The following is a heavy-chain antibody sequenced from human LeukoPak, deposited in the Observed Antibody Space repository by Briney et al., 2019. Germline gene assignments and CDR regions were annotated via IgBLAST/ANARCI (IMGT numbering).Heavy chain of an antibody. Sequence: GGSLRLSCAASGFTFSGYAMHWVRQAPGKGLEWVAVISYDGSNKYYADSVKGRFTISRDNSKNTLYLQMNSLRAEDTAVYYCAREEYYYGSGSYYNYFDYWGQGTLVTVSS. CDR3: AREEYYYGSGSYYNYFDY. CDR2: ISYDGSNK. V-gene: IGHV3-30*04. CDR1: GFTFSGYA. D-gene: IGHD3-10*01. J-gene: IGHJ4*02.